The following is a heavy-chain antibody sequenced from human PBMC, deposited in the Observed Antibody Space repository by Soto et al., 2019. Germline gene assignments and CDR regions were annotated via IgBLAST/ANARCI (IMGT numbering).Heavy chain of an antibody. J-gene: IGHJ6*02. CDR1: GGTFSSYA. V-gene: IGHV1-69*12. D-gene: IGHD2-8*02. Sequence: QVQLVQSGAEVKKPGSSVKVSCKASGGTFSSYAISWVRQAPGQGLEWMGGIIPIFGTANYAQKFQGRVTITAGESTSTADMELSRLRSKDTAVYYCARAETTYPGGYYGMDVWGQGTTVTVSS. CDR3: ARAETTYPGGYYGMDV. CDR2: IIPIFGTA.